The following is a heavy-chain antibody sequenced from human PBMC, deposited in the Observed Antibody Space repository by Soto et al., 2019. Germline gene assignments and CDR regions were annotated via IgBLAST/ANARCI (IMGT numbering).Heavy chain of an antibody. CDR2: VFSSGST. D-gene: IGHD2-2*01. CDR1: AGSLSITSYF. Sequence: SETLSLTCTVSAGSLSITSYFWGWIRQPPGKGLEWIGSVFSSGSTFYNPSLKSRVTISIDTSKNQFSLKLSSVTAADTAVYYCARHGGCTSTSCFAPPFGWFDPWGHGTLVTVSS. J-gene: IGHJ5*02. CDR3: ARHGGCTSTSCFAPPFGWFDP. V-gene: IGHV4-39*01.